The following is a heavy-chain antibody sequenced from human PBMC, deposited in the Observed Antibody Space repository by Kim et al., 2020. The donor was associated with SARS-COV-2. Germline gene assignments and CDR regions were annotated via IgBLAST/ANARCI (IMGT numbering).Heavy chain of an antibody. CDR1: GYTFTNYA. D-gene: IGHD3-10*01. CDR3: ARDYSGPYYYGMDV. J-gene: IGHJ6*02. Sequence: ASVKVSCKASGYTFTNYAVHWGRQAPGQRLEWMGWINAGIGNTKYSQNFQGRVTITRDTSASTAYMELSSLKSEDTAVYYCARDYSGPYYYGMDVWGQGTTVTVSS. V-gene: IGHV1-3*01. CDR2: INAGIGNT.